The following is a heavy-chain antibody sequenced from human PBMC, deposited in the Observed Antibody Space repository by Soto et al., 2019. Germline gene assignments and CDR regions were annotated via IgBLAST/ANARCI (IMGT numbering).Heavy chain of an antibody. Sequence: ASVKVSCKASGGTFSSYAISWVRQAPGQGLEWMGGIIPIFGTANYAQKFQGRVTITADESTSTAYMELSSLRSEDTAVYYCARVNDYPLNWLDPWGQGTQVTVYS. V-gene: IGHV1-69*13. CDR2: IIPIFGTA. CDR3: ARVNDYPLNWLDP. J-gene: IGHJ5*02. D-gene: IGHD4-17*01. CDR1: GGTFSSYA.